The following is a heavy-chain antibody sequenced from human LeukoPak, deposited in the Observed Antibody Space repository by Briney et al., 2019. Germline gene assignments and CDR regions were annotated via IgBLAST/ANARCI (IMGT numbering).Heavy chain of an antibody. Sequence: PGGSLRLSCAASGLTVSDNYMSWVRQAPGKGLEWVSLIYNAGSTFYADSVRGRFTISRDNSKNTLYLQMNNLRAEDTAVYYCAIPTGITVPGPDYWGQGTLVTVSS. V-gene: IGHV3-53*01. J-gene: IGHJ4*02. CDR1: GLTVSDNY. CDR2: IYNAGST. D-gene: IGHD6-19*01. CDR3: AIPTGITVPGPDY.